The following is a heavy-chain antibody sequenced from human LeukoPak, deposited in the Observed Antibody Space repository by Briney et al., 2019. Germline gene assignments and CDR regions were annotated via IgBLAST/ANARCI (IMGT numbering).Heavy chain of an antibody. J-gene: IGHJ3*02. CDR3: ARDAPRYDYVWGSYLGIDDI. Sequence: ASVKVSCKVSGYTLTELSMHWVRQAPGKGLEWMGGFDPEDGETIYAQKFQGRVTMTEDTSTDTAYMELRSLRSDDTAVYYSARDAPRYDYVWGSYLGIDDIWGQGTMVTVSS. V-gene: IGHV1-24*01. CDR2: FDPEDGET. CDR1: GYTLTELS. D-gene: IGHD3-16*01.